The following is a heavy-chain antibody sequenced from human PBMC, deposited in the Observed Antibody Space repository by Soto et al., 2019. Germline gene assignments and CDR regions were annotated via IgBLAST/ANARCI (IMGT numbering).Heavy chain of an antibody. CDR2: MNPNSGNT. CDR3: AAGVYDYVWGSINIDY. D-gene: IGHD3-16*01. Sequence: ASVKVSCKASGYTFTSYDINWVRQATGQGLEWMGWMNPNSGNTGYAQKFQGRVTMTRNTSISTAYMELSSLRSEDTAVYYCAAGVYDYVWGSINIDYWGQGTLVTVSS. CDR1: GYTFTSYD. J-gene: IGHJ4*02. V-gene: IGHV1-8*01.